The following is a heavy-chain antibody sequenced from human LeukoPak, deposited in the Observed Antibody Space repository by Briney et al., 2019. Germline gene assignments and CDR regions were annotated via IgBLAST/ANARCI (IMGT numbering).Heavy chain of an antibody. V-gene: IGHV4-30-4*01. CDR3: ARDQGGYNFIDY. CDR2: IYYSGST. Sequence: SETLSLTCTVSGSMYNYYWSWIRQPPGKGLEWIGYIYYSGSTYYNPSLKSRATISVDTSKNQFSLKLSSVTAADTAVYYCARDQGGYNFIDYWGQGTLVTVSS. D-gene: IGHD5-24*01. CDR1: GSMYNYY. J-gene: IGHJ4*02.